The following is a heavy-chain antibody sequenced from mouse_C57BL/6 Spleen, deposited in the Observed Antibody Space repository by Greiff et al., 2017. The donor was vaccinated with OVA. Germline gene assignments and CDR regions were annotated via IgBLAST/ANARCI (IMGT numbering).Heavy chain of an antibody. V-gene: IGHV1-50*01. Sequence: QVQLKQPGAELVKPGASVKLSCKASGYTFTSYWMQWVKQRPGQGLEWIGEIDPSDSYTNYNQKCKGKATLTVDTSSSTAYMQLSSLTSEDSAVYYCARSLGDYWGQGTTLTVSS. CDR1: GYTFTSYW. CDR2: IDPSDSYT. CDR3: ARSLGDY. J-gene: IGHJ2*01.